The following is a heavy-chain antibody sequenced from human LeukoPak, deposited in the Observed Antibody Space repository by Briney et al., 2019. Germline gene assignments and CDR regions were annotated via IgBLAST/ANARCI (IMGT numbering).Heavy chain of an antibody. Sequence: GGSLRLSCAASGFTFSSYSMNWVRQAPGKGLEWVSSISSSSSTIYYADSVKGRFTISRDNSKNTLYLQMNSLRAEDTAVYYCAELGITMIGGVWGKGTTVTISS. CDR1: GFTFSSYS. D-gene: IGHD3-10*02. J-gene: IGHJ6*04. CDR3: AELGITMIGGV. CDR2: ISSSSSTI. V-gene: IGHV3-48*01.